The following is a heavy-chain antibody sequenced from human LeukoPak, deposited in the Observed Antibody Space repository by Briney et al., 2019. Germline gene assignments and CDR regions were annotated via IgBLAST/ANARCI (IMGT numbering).Heavy chain of an antibody. CDR3: AKTLYSGTTPGAFDI. J-gene: IGHJ3*02. CDR2: ISGGGGST. V-gene: IGHV3-23*01. Sequence: GGSLRLSCAASGFTFSIYAMSWVRQAPGKGLEWVSAISGGGGSTYYADSVKGRFTIPRDNSKNTLYLQMNSLRAEDTAVYYCAKTLYSGTTPGAFDIWGQGTMATVSS. CDR1: GFTFSIYA. D-gene: IGHD1-26*01.